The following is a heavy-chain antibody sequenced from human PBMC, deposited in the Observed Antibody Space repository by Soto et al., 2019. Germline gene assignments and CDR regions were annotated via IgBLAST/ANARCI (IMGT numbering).Heavy chain of an antibody. V-gene: IGHV4-4*07. J-gene: IGHJ5*02. CDR3: ARVGIAVAGRSFWFDP. Sequence: SETLSLTCTVSGGSISSYYWSWIRQPAGKGLEWIGRIYTSASTNYNPSLKSRVTMSVDTSKNQFSLKLSSVTAADTAVYYCARVGIAVAGRSFWFDPWGQGTLVTVSS. D-gene: IGHD6-19*01. CDR1: GGSISSYY. CDR2: IYTSAST.